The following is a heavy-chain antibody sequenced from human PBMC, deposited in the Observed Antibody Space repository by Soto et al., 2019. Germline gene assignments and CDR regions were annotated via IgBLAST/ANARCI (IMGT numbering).Heavy chain of an antibody. D-gene: IGHD3-22*01. J-gene: IGHJ4*02. CDR2: INHSGST. CDR1: GGSFSGYY. Sequence: SETLSLTCAVYGGSFSGYYWSWIRQPPGKGLEWIGEINHSGSTNYNPSLKSRVTISVDTSKNQFSLKLSSVTAADTAVYYCARGRGSGYYYGGGRNNDYWGQGTLVTVSS. V-gene: IGHV4-34*01. CDR3: ARGRGSGYYYGGGRNNDY.